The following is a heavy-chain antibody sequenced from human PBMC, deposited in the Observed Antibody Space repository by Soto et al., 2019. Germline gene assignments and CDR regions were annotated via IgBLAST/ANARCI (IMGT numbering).Heavy chain of an antibody. CDR3: AREGHLRFLEWFTHFNWFDP. CDR2: INHSGST. Sequence: NPSETLSLTCAVYGGSFSGYYWSWIRQPPGKGLEWIGEINHSGSTNYNPSLKSRVTISVDTSKNQFSLKLSSVTAADTAVYYCAREGHLRFLEWFTHFNWFDPWGQGTLVTVSS. J-gene: IGHJ5*02. D-gene: IGHD3-3*01. CDR1: GGSFSGYY. V-gene: IGHV4-34*01.